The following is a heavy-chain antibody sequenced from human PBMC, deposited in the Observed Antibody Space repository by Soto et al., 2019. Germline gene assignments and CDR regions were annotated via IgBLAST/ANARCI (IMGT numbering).Heavy chain of an antibody. D-gene: IGHD2-21*01. CDR1: GFTVSSKY. V-gene: IGHV3-66*01. CDR3: ARDDVLCDGCRCYGVPLDV. J-gene: IGHJ6*04. Sequence: HPGGSLRLSCAASGFTVSSKYMSWVRQAPGKGLEWVSLIQSGGPTYCADSVKGRLTISRDTSENTVHLQMDSLRAEDTAVYYCARDDVLCDGCRCYGVPLDVWGKGNTVTVSS. CDR2: IQSGGPT.